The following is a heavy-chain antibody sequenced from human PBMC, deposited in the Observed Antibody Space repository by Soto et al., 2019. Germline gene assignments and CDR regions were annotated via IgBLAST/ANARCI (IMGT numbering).Heavy chain of an antibody. CDR2: ISAYNGNT. J-gene: IGHJ4*02. CDR3: ARDRPRFCSGGSCYQYYFDY. CDR1: GYTFTSYG. V-gene: IGHV1-18*01. D-gene: IGHD2-15*01. Sequence: QVPLVQSGAEVKKPGASVKVSCKASGYTFTSYGISWVRQAPGQGLEWMGWISAYNGNTNYAQKLQGRVTMTTDTSTSTAYMELRSLRSDDTAVYYCARDRPRFCSGGSCYQYYFDYWGQGTLVTVSS.